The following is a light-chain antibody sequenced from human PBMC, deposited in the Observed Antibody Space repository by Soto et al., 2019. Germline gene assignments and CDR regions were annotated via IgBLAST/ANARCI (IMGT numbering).Light chain of an antibody. J-gene: IGKJ2*01. Sequence: DIQMTQSPSSLSASVGDRVTITCRASQSISNYLNWYQQKPGKAPNLLIYAASSLQSGVPSRFSGSGSGTDFIFTISSLQPEDFATYYCQQSYSTPPAFGQGTKLEIK. V-gene: IGKV1-39*01. CDR1: QSISNY. CDR3: QQSYSTPPA. CDR2: AAS.